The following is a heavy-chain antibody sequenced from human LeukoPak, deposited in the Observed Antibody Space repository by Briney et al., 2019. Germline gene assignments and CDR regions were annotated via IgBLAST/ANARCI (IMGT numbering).Heavy chain of an antibody. CDR3: AAADWESFYFDS. D-gene: IGHD1-26*01. CDR2: TSYSEGT. Sequence: PSETLSLTCTVSGGSVSRGGYYWNWIRQHPGKGLEWIGFTSYSEGTYYDPSLMSRITISVDRSQNQFSLKMRDVTAADTAVYFCAAADWESFYFDSWGQGALVAVSS. CDR1: GGSVSRGGYY. J-gene: IGHJ4*02. V-gene: IGHV4-31*03.